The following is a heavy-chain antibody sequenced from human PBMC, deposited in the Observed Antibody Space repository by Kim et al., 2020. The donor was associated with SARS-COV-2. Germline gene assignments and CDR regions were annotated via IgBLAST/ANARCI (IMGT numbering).Heavy chain of an antibody. D-gene: IGHD3-10*01. CDR1: GGSITSSYYY. Sequence: SETLSLTCVVSGGSITSSYYYWAWIRQSPGKGLEWIGSIYNSGSTSYNPSLKSRVTISADMSKNQFSLRLSFVTAADAAVYYCARHETGSGSYFQPDAFDIWGRGTTVTVS. CDR2: IYNSGST. J-gene: IGHJ3*02. CDR3: ARHETGSGSYFQPDAFDI. V-gene: IGHV4-39*01.